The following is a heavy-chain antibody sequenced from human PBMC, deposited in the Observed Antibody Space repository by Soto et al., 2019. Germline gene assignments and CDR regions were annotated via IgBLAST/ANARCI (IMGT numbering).Heavy chain of an antibody. CDR2: IWYDGSKK. CDR1: GFTFSSYG. CDR3: ARDPYYYDSHYYYGVDV. D-gene: IGHD3-22*01. V-gene: IGHV3-33*01. J-gene: IGHJ6*02. Sequence: QVQLVESGGGVVQPGRSLRLSCAASGFTFSSYGMHWVRQAPGKGLEWVAVIWYDGSKKYYADSVKGRFTISRDNSKNTLYLQMNSLRAEDTAVYYCARDPYYYDSHYYYGVDVWGQGTTVTVSS.